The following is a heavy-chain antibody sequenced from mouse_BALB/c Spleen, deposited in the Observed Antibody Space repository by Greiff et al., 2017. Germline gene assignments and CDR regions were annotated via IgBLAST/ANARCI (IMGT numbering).Heavy chain of an antibody. CDR1: GYTFTSYW. V-gene: IGHV1-7*01. CDR2: INPSTGYT. J-gene: IGHJ1*01. Sequence: VQLQQSGAELAKPGASVKMSCKASGYTFTSYWMHWVKQRPGQGLEWIGYINPSTGYTEYNQKFKDKATLTADKSSSTAYMQLSSLTSEDSAVYYCARRDWYIDVWGAGTTVTVSS. CDR3: ARRDWYIDV.